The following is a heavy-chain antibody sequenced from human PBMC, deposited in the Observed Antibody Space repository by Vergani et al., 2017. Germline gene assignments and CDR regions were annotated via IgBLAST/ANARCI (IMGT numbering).Heavy chain of an antibody. Sequence: QVQLQESGPRLVKPSPTLSLTCSFSGGSLDIHSQTWGWIRQPAGEGLEWIGLIDVKGNSNFKPSLESRVTMSADASSGRFPLNLRSVTTSDTAVYYCVRVLHTSYILGAFDIWGQGIKVTVSS. J-gene: IGHJ3*02. CDR3: VRVLHTSYILGAFDI. V-gene: IGHV4-61*02. CDR1: GGSLDIHSQT. CDR2: IDVKGNS. D-gene: IGHD2-21*01.